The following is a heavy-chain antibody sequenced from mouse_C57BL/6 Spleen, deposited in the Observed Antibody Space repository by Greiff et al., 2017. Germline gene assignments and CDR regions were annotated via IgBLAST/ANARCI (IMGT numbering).Heavy chain of an antibody. CDR3: ARGSGPWFAY. CDR2: ISSGSSTI. Sequence: EVKVEESGGGLVKPGGSLKLSCAASGFTFSDYGMHWVRQAPEKGLEWVAYISSGSSTIYYADTVKGRFTISRGNAKNTLFLQMTSLRSEDTAMYYCARGSGPWFAYWGQGTLVTVSA. CDR1: GFTFSDYG. D-gene: IGHD3-2*02. J-gene: IGHJ3*01. V-gene: IGHV5-17*01.